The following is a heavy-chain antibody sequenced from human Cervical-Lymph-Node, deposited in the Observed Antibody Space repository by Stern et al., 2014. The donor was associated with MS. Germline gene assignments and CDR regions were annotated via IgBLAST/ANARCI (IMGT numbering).Heavy chain of an antibody. CDR1: GYSFTIYY. V-gene: IGHV5-51*01. CDR3: ARHVQGFDY. J-gene: IGHJ4*02. CDR2: IYPYDSDT. Sequence: EVQLVQSGAEVKKPGESLKISCKLSGYSFTIYYIAWVRQMPGKGLEWRGVIYPYDSDTTYSPSFQGQVTISADKSIPTAYLQWSSLRASDTAMYYCARHVQGFDYWGQGTLVTVSS.